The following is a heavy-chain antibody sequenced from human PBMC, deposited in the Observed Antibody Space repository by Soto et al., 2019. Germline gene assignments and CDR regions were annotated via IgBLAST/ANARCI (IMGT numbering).Heavy chain of an antibody. CDR2: IIPIFGTA. D-gene: IGHD1-26*01. Sequence: QVQLVQSGAEVKKPGSSVKVSCKASGGTFSSYSINWVRQAPGPGLEWMGEIIPIFGTANYSQKFQGRVTITADESTSTAYMELSSLRSEGTAVYYCARDGGRHSGGIDYWGQGTLVTVSS. J-gene: IGHJ4*02. CDR1: GGTFSSYS. V-gene: IGHV1-69*01. CDR3: ARDGGRHSGGIDY.